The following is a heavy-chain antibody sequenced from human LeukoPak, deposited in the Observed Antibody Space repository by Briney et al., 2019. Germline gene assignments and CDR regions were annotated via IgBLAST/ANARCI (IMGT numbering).Heavy chain of an antibody. J-gene: IGHJ6*02. CDR1: GFTFDDYA. V-gene: IGHV3-9*01. CDR2: ISWNSGSI. CDR3: AKEDV. Sequence: QTGGSLRLSCAASGFTFDDYAMHWVRQAPGKGLEWVSGISWNSGSIGYADSVKGRFTISRDNAKNSLYLQMNSLRAEDTALYYCAKEDVWGQGTTVTVSS.